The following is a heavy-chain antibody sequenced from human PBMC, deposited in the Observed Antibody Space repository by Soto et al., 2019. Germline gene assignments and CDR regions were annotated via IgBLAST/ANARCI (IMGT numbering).Heavy chain of an antibody. D-gene: IGHD2-15*01. J-gene: IGHJ4*02. V-gene: IGHV3-74*01. CDR1: GFTFSSYW. CDR2: INSDGSST. Sequence: EVQLVESGGGLVQPGGSLRLSCAASGFTFSSYWMHWVRQAPGKGLVWVSRINSDGSSTSYADSVKGRLTISSDNAKHTLYLQMKGLRAEDTAVYYCVRTSLVVAAATREDYWGQGTLVTVSS. CDR3: VRTSLVVAAATREDY.